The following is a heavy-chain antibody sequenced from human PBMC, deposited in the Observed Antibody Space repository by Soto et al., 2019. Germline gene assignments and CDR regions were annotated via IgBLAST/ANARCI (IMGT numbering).Heavy chain of an antibody. CDR1: GFTFSSYA. D-gene: IGHD6-6*01. V-gene: IGHV3-23*01. CDR3: AMLAARQYYYGMDV. J-gene: IGHJ6*02. Sequence: GSLRLSCAASGFTFSSYAMSWVRQAPGKGLEWVSAISGSGGSTYYADSVKGRFTISRDNSKNTLYLQMNSLRAEDTAVYYCAMLAARQYYYGMDVWCQGTTVTVSS. CDR2: ISGSGGST.